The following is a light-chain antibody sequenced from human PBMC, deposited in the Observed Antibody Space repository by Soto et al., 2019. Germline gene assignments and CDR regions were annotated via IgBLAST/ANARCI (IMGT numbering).Light chain of an antibody. CDR2: KAS. CDR1: QSISSG. Sequence: DIPMTQSPSTLSASVGDRVTITCRASQSISSGLAWYQQKPGKAPKFLIYKASRLQSGVPSRFSGSGSGTEFTLTISSLQPDDFATYYCQQYNNYWTFGQGTKVEIK. J-gene: IGKJ1*01. V-gene: IGKV1-5*03. CDR3: QQYNNYWT.